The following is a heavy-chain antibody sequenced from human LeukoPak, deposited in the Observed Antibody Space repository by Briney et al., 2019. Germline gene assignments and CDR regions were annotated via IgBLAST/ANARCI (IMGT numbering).Heavy chain of an antibody. D-gene: IGHD2-2*01. V-gene: IGHV3-48*04. CDR2: ISSSSSTI. CDR3: ARAGYCSSTSCYPAGDY. CDR1: GFTFSSYS. Sequence: GGSLRLSCAASGFTFSSYSMNWVRQAPGKGLERVSYISSSSSTIYYADSVKGRFTISRDNAKNSLYLQMNSLRAEDTAVYYCARAGYCSSTSCYPAGDYWGQGTLVTVSS. J-gene: IGHJ4*02.